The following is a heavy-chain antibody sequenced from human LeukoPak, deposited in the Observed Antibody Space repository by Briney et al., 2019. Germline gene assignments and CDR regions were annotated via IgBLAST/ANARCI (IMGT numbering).Heavy chain of an antibody. CDR2: ISAYNGNT. J-gene: IGHJ6*03. D-gene: IGHD6-13*01. CDR3: ARGGYSSSWYRSYYYYYYMDV. V-gene: IGHV1-8*02. Sequence: GASVKVSCKASGYTFTSYGISWVRQAPGQGLEWMGWISAYNGNTGYAQKFQGRVTMTRNTSISTAYMELSSLRSEDTAVYYCARGGYSSSWYRSYYYYYYMDVWGKGTTVTISS. CDR1: GYTFTSYG.